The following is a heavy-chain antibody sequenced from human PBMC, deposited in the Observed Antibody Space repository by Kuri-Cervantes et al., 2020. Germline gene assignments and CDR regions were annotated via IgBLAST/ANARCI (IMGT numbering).Heavy chain of an antibody. CDR1: GCSFSMYG. V-gene: IGHV1-18*01. CDR3: ARDPGVGTIDY. D-gene: IGHD1-14*01. Sequence: ASVKVSCKTYGCSFSMYGLSWIRQAPGQGLEWMGWVSPYNGDTNYAQKFQGRVIMTTDTSTTTAYMELRSLTSDDTAVYYCARDPGVGTIDYWGQGTLVTVSS. J-gene: IGHJ4*02. CDR2: VSPYNGDT.